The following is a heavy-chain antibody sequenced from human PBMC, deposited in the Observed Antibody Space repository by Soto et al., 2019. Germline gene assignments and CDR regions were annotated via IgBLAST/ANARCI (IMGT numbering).Heavy chain of an antibody. CDR3: AKGGRLSDY. Sequence: GGSLRLSCAASGFTFSTNAMSWARQAPGKGLEWVSVISVSVGSTYYADSVKGRFTISRDNSKNTLYLQMDSLRAEDTAVYYCAKGGRLSDYWGQGTLVTVSS. D-gene: IGHD3-16*01. V-gene: IGHV3-23*01. CDR1: GFTFSTNA. J-gene: IGHJ4*02. CDR2: ISVSVGST.